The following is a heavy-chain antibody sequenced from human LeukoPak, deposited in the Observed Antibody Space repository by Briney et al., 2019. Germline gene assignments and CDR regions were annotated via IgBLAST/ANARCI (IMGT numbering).Heavy chain of an antibody. CDR2: IYYSGST. Sequence: PSETLSLTCTVSGGSISSSSYYWGWIRQPPGKGLEWIGSIYYSGSTYYNPSLKSQVTISVDTSKNQFSLKLSSVTAADTAVYYCAAGDSSGYYYLDYWGQGTLVTVSS. J-gene: IGHJ4*02. CDR3: AAGDSSGYYYLDY. V-gene: IGHV4-39*07. D-gene: IGHD3-22*01. CDR1: GGSISSSSYY.